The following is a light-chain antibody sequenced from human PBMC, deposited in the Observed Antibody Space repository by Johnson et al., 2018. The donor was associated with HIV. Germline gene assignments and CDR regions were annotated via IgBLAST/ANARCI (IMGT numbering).Light chain of an antibody. CDR2: ENN. Sequence: QSMLTQPPSVSAAPGQKVTISCSGSSSNIGNNYVSWYQQLPGTAPKLLIYENNKRPSGIPDRFSGSKSGPSATLGITGLPTGYEADYYCGTWDSSLSAPYVFGTGTKVTVL. CDR1: SSNIGNNY. CDR3: GTWDSSLSAPYV. J-gene: IGLJ1*01. V-gene: IGLV1-51*02.